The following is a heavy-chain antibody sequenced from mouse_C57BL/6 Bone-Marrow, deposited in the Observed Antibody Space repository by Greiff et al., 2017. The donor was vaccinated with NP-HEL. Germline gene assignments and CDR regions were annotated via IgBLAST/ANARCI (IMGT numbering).Heavy chain of an antibody. Sequence: DVKLVESGGGLVKPGGSLKLSCAASGFTFSSYAMSWVRQTPEKRLEWVATISDGGSYTYYPDNVKGRFTISRDNAKNNLYLQMSHLKSEDTAMYYCARGRYSNYIYAMDYWGQGTSVTVSS. CDR3: ARGRYSNYIYAMDY. CDR2: ISDGGSYT. V-gene: IGHV5-4*03. J-gene: IGHJ4*01. D-gene: IGHD2-5*01. CDR1: GFTFSSYA.